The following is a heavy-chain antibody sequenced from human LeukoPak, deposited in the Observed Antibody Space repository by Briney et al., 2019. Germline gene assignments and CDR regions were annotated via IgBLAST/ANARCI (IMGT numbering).Heavy chain of an antibody. J-gene: IGHJ3*02. CDR1: GFTFSSYG. V-gene: IGHV3-30*02. D-gene: IGHD3-22*01. CDR3: ARPKTYYYDSSDAFDI. CDR2: IRYDGSNK. Sequence: GGSLRLSCAASGFTFSSYGIHWVRQAPGKGLEWVAFIRYDGSNKYYTDSVKGRFTISRDNSKNTLYLQMNSLRAEDTAVYYCARPKTYYYDSSDAFDIWGQGTMVTVSS.